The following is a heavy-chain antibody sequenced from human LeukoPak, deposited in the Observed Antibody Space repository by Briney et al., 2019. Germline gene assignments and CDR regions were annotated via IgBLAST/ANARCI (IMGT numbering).Heavy chain of an antibody. CDR1: GFTFSSYA. V-gene: IGHV3-30*14. J-gene: IGHJ3*02. CDR3: ARRSSTGAFDI. D-gene: IGHD6-19*01. Sequence: GGSLRLSCAASGFTFSSYAMHWVRQAPGKGLEWVAVISYDGSNKYYADSVKGRFTISRENAKNSLYLQMNSLRAGDTAVYYCARRSSTGAFDIWGQGTMVTVSS. CDR2: ISYDGSNK.